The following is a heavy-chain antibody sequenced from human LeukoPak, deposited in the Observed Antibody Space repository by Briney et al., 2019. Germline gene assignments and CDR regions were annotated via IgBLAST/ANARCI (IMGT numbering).Heavy chain of an antibody. V-gene: IGHV3-11*04. Sequence: GGSLRLSCAASGFTFSDYYMSWIRQAPGKGLEWISYISSSGSTIYYADSVQGRFTMSRDNAKNSLYLQMNSLRAEDTAVYYCASSARTLAYCGGDCYALDYWGQGTLVTVSS. CDR3: ASSARTLAYCGGDCYALDY. CDR1: GFTFSDYY. CDR2: ISSSGSTI. J-gene: IGHJ4*02. D-gene: IGHD2-21*02.